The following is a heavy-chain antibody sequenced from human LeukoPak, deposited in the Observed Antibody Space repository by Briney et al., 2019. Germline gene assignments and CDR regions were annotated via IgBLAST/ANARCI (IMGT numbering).Heavy chain of an antibody. D-gene: IGHD4-17*01. CDR3: TTAVTPSRGAFDI. V-gene: IGHV3-15*01. Sequence: GGSLRLSCAASGFTFSDYYMSWIRQAPGKGLEWVGRIKSKTDGGTTDYAAPVKGRFTISRDDSKNTLYLQINSLKTEDTAVYYCTTAVTPSRGAFDIWGQGTMVTVSS. CDR1: GFTFSDYY. J-gene: IGHJ3*02. CDR2: IKSKTDGGTT.